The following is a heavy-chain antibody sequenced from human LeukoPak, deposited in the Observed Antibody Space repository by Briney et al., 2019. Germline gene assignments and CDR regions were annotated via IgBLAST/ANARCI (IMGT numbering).Heavy chain of an antibody. CDR3: ARRIVYSSSSNWFDP. Sequence: SKTLSLTCTVSGGSISSYYWSWIRQPPGKGLAWIGYIYTSGSTNYNPSLKSRVAISVDTSKNQFSLKLSSVTAADTAVDYCARRIVYSSSSNWFDPWGQGTLVTVSS. V-gene: IGHV4-4*09. D-gene: IGHD6-6*01. J-gene: IGHJ5*02. CDR2: IYTSGST. CDR1: GGSISSYY.